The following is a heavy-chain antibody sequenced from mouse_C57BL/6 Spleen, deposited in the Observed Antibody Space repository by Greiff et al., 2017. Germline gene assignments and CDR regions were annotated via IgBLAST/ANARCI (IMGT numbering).Heavy chain of an antibody. J-gene: IGHJ4*01. V-gene: IGHV5-4*03. CDR3: ARAPQLGRAMDY. D-gene: IGHD4-1*02. CDR2: ISDGGSYT. CDR1: GFTFSSYA. Sequence: DVKLQESGGGLVKPGGSLKLSCAASGFTFSSYAMSWVRQTPEKRLEWVATISDGGSYTYYPDNVKGRFTISRDNAKNNLYLQMSHLKSEDTAMYYCARAPQLGRAMDYWGQGTSVTVSS.